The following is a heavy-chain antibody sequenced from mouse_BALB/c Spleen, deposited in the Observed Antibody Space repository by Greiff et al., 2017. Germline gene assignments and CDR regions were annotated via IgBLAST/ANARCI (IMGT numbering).Heavy chain of an antibody. CDR1: GYTFTDYW. Sequence: QVQLQQPGAELVMPGASVKMSCKASGYTFTDYWMHWVKQRPGQGLEWIGAIDTSDSYTSYNQKFKGKATLTVDESSSTAYMQLSSLTSEDSAVYYCARGRYYGSSYDFDYWGQGTTLTVSS. D-gene: IGHD1-1*01. V-gene: IGHV1-69*01. J-gene: IGHJ2*01. CDR2: IDTSDSYT. CDR3: ARGRYYGSSYDFDY.